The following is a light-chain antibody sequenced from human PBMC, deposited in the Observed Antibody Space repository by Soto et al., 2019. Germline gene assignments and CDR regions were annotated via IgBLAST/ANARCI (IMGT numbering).Light chain of an antibody. CDR3: SSYTTSSTVV. V-gene: IGLV2-14*01. CDR1: SSDVGGYNY. Sequence: QSVLTQPASVSGSPGQSITISCTGTSSDVGGYNYVSWYQQHPGKAPKLTIYDVSNRPSGVSSRFSGSTSGNTASLTISGLQAEDEAYYCCSSYTTSSTVVFGGGTKLTVL. CDR2: DVS. J-gene: IGLJ2*01.